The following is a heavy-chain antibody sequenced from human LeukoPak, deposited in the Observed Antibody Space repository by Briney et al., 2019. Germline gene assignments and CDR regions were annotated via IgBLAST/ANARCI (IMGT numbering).Heavy chain of an antibody. D-gene: IGHD3-10*01. J-gene: IGHJ4*02. V-gene: IGHV4-39*01. CDR1: GGSISSSSYY. CDR2: IYYNGST. Sequence: SETLSLTCTVSGGSISSSSYYWGWIRQPPGKGREGIWSIYYNGSTYYNPSLKSRLTLSVDTSKNQFSLKLSSVTAADTAVYYCARLTPLWFGELSPIDYWGQGTLVTVSS. CDR3: ARLTPLWFGELSPIDY.